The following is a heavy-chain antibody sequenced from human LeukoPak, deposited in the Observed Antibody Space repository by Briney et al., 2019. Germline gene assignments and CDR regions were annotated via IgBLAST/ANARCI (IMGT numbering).Heavy chain of an antibody. V-gene: IGHV4-34*01. J-gene: IGHJ6*03. D-gene: IGHD1-20*01. CDR2: INHSGST. CDR3: ASLTGTTDYYYFYMDV. Sequence: GSLRLSCAASGFTFSSYAMSWVRQPPGKGLEWIGEINHSGSTNYNPSLKSRVTISVDTSKNQFSLKLSSVTAADTAVYYCASLTGTTDYYYFYMDVWGKGTPVTVSS. CDR1: GFTFSSYA.